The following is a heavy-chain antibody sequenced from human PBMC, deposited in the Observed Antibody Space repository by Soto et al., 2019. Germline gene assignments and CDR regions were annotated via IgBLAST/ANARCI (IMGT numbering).Heavy chain of an antibody. D-gene: IGHD2-2*01. J-gene: IGHJ5*02. V-gene: IGHV1-18*01. CDR2: ISLYSDGT. CDR1: GYTFSNYG. Sequence: GGSVKVSCKTCGYTFSNYGITWVRQAPGQPLEWLGWISLYSDGTNYAQKFQGRVSMTTDTSTTTAYMELRSLRSDDTAVYYCARVVPGAEAWFGPWGQGTLVTSPQ. CDR3: ARVVPGAEAWFGP.